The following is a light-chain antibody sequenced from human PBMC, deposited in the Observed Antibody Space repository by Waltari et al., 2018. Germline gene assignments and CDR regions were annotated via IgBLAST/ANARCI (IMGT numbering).Light chain of an antibody. CDR2: GKN. Sequence: SSELTQDLTMSVALGQTVRITCQGDSLRTYYGSWCRQKPGQAPILVIYGKNNRPSGIPDRFSASSSGNTASLTITGAQAEDEAVYYCNSRDISGDVIFGGGTKLTVL. V-gene: IGLV3-19*01. CDR3: NSRDISGDVI. J-gene: IGLJ2*01. CDR1: SLRTYY.